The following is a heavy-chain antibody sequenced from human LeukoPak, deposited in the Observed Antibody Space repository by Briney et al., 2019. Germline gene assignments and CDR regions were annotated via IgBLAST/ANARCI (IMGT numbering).Heavy chain of an antibody. D-gene: IGHD5-24*01. CDR2: ISSSSSYI. J-gene: IGHJ4*02. CDR1: GFTFSSYN. CDR3: ARGRDGSQSPIDD. Sequence: GGSLRLSCAASGFTFSSYNVNWVRQAPGKGLEWVSSISSSSSYIYYADSVRGRFTISRDNAKNSLYLQMNSLRAEDTAVYYCARGRDGSQSPIDDWGQGTLVTVSS. V-gene: IGHV3-21*01.